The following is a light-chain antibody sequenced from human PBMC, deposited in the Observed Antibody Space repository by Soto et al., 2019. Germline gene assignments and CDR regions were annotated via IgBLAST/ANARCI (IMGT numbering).Light chain of an antibody. CDR1: QSVSSSY. V-gene: IGKV3-20*01. CDR3: QQYGTSTSCT. Sequence: EIVLTQSPGTLSLSPGERATLSCRASQSVSSSYLAWYQQKPGQAPRLLIYGASSRATGIPDRFSGSGSGTAITLTINRLEPEDFAVYYCQQYGTSTSCTFGQGTKLEIK. J-gene: IGKJ2*01. CDR2: GAS.